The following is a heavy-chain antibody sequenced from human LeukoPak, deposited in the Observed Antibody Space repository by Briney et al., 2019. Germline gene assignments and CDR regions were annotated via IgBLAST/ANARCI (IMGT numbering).Heavy chain of an antibody. CDR1: GFTFSSYA. V-gene: IGHV3-30*04. D-gene: IGHD3-22*01. J-gene: IGHJ3*02. CDR2: ISYDGSNK. CDR3: ARAGSGYYYQDAFDI. Sequence: PGGSLRLSCAASGFTFSSYAMHWGRQAPGKGLEWVAVISYDGSNKYYADSVKGRFTIFRDNSKNTLYLQMNSLRAEDTAVYYCARAGSGYYYQDAFDIWGQGRMVTVSS.